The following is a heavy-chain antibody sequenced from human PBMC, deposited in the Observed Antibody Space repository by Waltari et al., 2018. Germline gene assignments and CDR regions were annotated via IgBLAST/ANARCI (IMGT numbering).Heavy chain of an antibody. Sequence: EVQVVESGGGLVQPGRSLRLSCATSGFTFGDYSMTWVRQAPGKGREWVAFVTSKPYGEATEYAASVKGRFTVSRDDAEGIAYLQMDGLKPEDTAVYYCSRVSVFAFDVWGRGTMVTVSS. CDR2: VTSKPYGEAT. CDR3: SRVSVFAFDV. V-gene: IGHV3-49*04. CDR1: GFTFGDYS. J-gene: IGHJ3*01.